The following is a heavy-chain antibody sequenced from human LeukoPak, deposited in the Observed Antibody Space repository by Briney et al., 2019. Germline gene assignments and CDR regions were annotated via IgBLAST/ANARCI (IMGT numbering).Heavy chain of an antibody. Sequence: SVMVSCKASGGTFSSYAISWVRQAPGQGLEWMGGIIPIFGTANYAQKFQGRVTITTDESTSTAYMELSSLRSEDTAVYYCARSTRSYSGYGFPAYWGQGTLVTVSS. CDR1: GGTFSSYA. V-gene: IGHV1-69*05. CDR3: ARSTRSYSGYGFPAY. J-gene: IGHJ4*02. CDR2: IIPIFGTA. D-gene: IGHD5-12*01.